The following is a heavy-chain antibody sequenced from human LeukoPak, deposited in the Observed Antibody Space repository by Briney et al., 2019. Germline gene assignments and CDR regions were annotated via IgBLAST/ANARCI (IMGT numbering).Heavy chain of an antibody. CDR3: AREKDSSAITGPWCAFDI. V-gene: IGHV1-2*02. Sequence: GASVKVSCKASGYTFTGYYMHWVRQAPGQGLEWMGWINPNSGGTNYAQKFQGRVTMTRDTSISTAYMELSGLRSDDTAVYYCAREKDSSAITGPWCAFDIWGQGTMVTVSS. CDR2: INPNSGGT. CDR1: GYTFTGYY. J-gene: IGHJ3*02. D-gene: IGHD3-22*01.